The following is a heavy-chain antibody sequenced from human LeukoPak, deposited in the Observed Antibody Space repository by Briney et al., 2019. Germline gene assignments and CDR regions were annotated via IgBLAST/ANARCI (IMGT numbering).Heavy chain of an antibody. CDR2: IYSGGST. CDR1: GFTVSSNY. J-gene: IGHJ4*02. D-gene: IGHD3-22*01. CDR3: ARVFLYDSSGYYSPAFDY. Sequence: GGSLRLSCAASGFTVSSNYMSWVRQAPGKGLEWVSVIYSGGSTYYADSVKGRFTISRDNSKNTLYLQMNSLRAEDTAVHYCARVFLYDSSGYYSPAFDYWGQGTLVTVSS. V-gene: IGHV3-66*01.